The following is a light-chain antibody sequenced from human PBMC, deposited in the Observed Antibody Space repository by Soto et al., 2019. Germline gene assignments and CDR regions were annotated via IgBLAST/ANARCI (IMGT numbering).Light chain of an antibody. V-gene: IGKV1-27*01. J-gene: IGKJ1*01. Sequence: DIQMTQSPSSLSGSVGDSVTITCRASQGISNYLAWYQQRPGKAPTLLIYAASTSQSGVPSRFSGSGSATDFTLTISSLQPEDVATYYCQRYNNAPRTFGQGTKVEIK. CDR1: QGISNY. CDR3: QRYNNAPRT. CDR2: AAS.